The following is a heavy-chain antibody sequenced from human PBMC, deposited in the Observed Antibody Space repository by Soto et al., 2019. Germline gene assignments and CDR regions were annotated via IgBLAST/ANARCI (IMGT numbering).Heavy chain of an antibody. Sequence: GGSLRLSCAASGFTFSSYAMSWVRQAPGKGLEWVSAICGSGGSTYYADSVKGRFTISRDNSKNTLYLQMNSLRAEDTAVYYCAKDKSPLITIFGVVRAPPYYYMDVWGKGTTVTVSS. CDR1: GFTFSSYA. CDR2: ICGSGGST. V-gene: IGHV3-23*01. D-gene: IGHD3-3*01. CDR3: AKDKSPLITIFGVVRAPPYYYMDV. J-gene: IGHJ6*03.